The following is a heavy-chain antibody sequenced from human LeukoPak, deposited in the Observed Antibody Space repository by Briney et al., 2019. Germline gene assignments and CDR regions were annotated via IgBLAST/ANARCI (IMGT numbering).Heavy chain of an antibody. CDR2: INPAGSST. Sequence: GGSLRLSCAASGFTFSSDWMHWVRQAPGQGLVWVSRINPAGSSTNYADSVKGRFTISRDNAMNTLYLHLNSLRAEDTAVYYCARGVRGSYGTDLWGQGTLVTFSS. V-gene: IGHV3-74*01. CDR3: ARGVRGSYGTDL. CDR1: GFTFSSDW. J-gene: IGHJ5*02. D-gene: IGHD1-26*01.